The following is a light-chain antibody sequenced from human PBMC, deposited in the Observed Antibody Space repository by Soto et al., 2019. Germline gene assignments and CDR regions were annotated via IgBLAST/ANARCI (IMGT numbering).Light chain of an antibody. J-gene: IGKJ1*01. CDR3: QQYGSSPWT. CDR2: GAS. Sequence: EIVLTQSPGTLSLSPGERATLSCRASQSVTSTHLAWYQQKPGQAPRLLIYGASSRATGIPDRFSGSGSGTGFTLTISRLEPVDLAVYYCQQYGSSPWTFGQGTKVEI. V-gene: IGKV3-20*01. CDR1: QSVTSTH.